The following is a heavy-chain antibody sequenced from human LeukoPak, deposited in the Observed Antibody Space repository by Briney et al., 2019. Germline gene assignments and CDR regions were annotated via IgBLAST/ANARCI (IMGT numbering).Heavy chain of an antibody. CDR2: IKQDGSEA. CDR3: ATRYCTILACRASSYHCMDN. CDR1: GFTFSSYW. D-gene: IGHD2-8*01. Sequence: SGGSLRLSCAASGFTFSSYWMTWVRQAPGKGLEWVANIKQDGSEAYEDSVKGRFTVSRDNAKNSLYLQLNSLGAEDTAVYYCATRYCTILACRASSYHCMDNWGKGTTVTVSS. J-gene: IGHJ6*03. V-gene: IGHV3-7*01.